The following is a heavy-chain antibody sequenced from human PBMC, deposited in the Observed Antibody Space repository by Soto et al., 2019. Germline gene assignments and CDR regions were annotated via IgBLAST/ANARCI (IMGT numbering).Heavy chain of an antibody. J-gene: IGHJ4*02. CDR3: AKRSSSSTFDY. CDR2: ISGSEDST. D-gene: IGHD6-6*01. Sequence: EVQLLESGGVLVQPGESLRLSCAASGFTFSSYAMSGVRQAPGKGLEWVSVISGSEDSTYYADSVKGRFTISRDNSKNTLYLQMNSLRAEDTAVYYCAKRSSSSTFDYWGQGTLVTVSS. CDR1: GFTFSSYA. V-gene: IGHV3-23*01.